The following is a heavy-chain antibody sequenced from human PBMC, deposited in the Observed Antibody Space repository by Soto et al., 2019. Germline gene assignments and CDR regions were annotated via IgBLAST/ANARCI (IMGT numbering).Heavy chain of an antibody. CDR3: ARSEATVLDN. D-gene: IGHD4-17*01. CDR1: GGSMSSSNW. Sequence: QVQLQESGPGLVKPSGTLSLTCTVYGGSMSSSNWWNWVRQPPGKGLEWIGEAHHSGRTNYNPSLKCRVTISVDKSQNHFSLKLSSVTAADTAVYYCARSEATVLDNWGQGTLVTVSS. J-gene: IGHJ4*02. CDR2: AHHSGRT. V-gene: IGHV4-4*02.